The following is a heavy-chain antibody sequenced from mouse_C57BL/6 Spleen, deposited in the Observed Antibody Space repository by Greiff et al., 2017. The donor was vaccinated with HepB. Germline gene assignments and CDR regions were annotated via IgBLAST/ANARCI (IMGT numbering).Heavy chain of an antibody. CDR1: GFTFSDYG. J-gene: IGHJ2*01. CDR2: ISSGSSTI. D-gene: IGHD1-1*01. V-gene: IGHV5-17*01. Sequence: EVKVVESGGGLVKPGGSLKLSCAASGFTFSDYGMHWVRQAPEKGLEWVAYISSGSSTIYYADTVKGRFPISRDNAKNTLFLQMTSLRSEDTAMYYCARVYYYGSSYGDFDYWGQGTTLTVSS. CDR3: ARVYYYGSSYGDFDY.